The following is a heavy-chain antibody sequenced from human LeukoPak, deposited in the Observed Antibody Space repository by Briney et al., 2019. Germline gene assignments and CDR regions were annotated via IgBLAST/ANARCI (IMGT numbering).Heavy chain of an antibody. CDR2: ISGSGGST. V-gene: IGHV3-23*01. D-gene: IGHD1-26*01. J-gene: IGHJ4*02. Sequence: GGSLRLSCAASGFTFSSYAMSWVRQAPGKGLEWVSAISGSGGSTYYADSVKGRFTISRDNSKNTLYLQMNSLRAEDTAVYYCARVSGSYYAPFDYWGQGTLVTVSS. CDR3: ARVSGSYYAPFDY. CDR1: GFTFSSYA.